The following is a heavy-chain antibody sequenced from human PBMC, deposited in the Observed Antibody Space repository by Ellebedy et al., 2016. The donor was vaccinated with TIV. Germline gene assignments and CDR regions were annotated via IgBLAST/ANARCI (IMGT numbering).Heavy chain of an antibody. V-gene: IGHV4-38-2*02. CDR2: IYHTGNT. D-gene: IGHD3-16*02. CDR3: GRVRY. CDR1: GFSISSHYF. Sequence: SETLSLXCTVSGFSISSHYFWGWIRQPPGKGLEWIASIYHTGNTYYNPSLRGRVTLSVDTSKNQFSLNLTSVTAADTAIYYCGRVRYWGQGTLVTVSS. J-gene: IGHJ4*02.